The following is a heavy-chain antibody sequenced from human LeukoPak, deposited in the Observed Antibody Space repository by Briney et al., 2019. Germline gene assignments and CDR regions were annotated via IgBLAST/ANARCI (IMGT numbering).Heavy chain of an antibody. V-gene: IGHV3-30*18. CDR2: ISYDGSNK. D-gene: IGHD2-2*01. CDR1: GFTFSNYG. J-gene: IGHJ4*02. Sequence: PGGSLRLSCAASGFTFSNYGMHWVRQAPGKGLEWVAVISYDGSNKYYADFVKGRFAISRDSSKNTLYLQMNSLRAEDTAVYYCAKAYGYCTTTSCSHEEFDYWGQGTLVTVSP. CDR3: AKAYGYCTTTSCSHEEFDY.